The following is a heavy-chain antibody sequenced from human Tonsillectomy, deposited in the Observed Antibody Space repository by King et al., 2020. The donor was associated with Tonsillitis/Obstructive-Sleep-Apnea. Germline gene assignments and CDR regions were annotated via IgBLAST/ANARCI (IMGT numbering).Heavy chain of an antibody. Sequence: VQLVESGGGLIQPGRSLRLSCTTSGFTFGDYAMSWVRQAPGKGLEWVGFIRGKAYDGTTTYAASVKGRFTISRDDSKNIAYLQMNSLKTDDTAVYYCSRNVGQHLRGYYYYYMDVWGKGTTVTVSS. D-gene: IGHD1-26*01. CDR1: GFTFGDYA. CDR2: IRGKAYDGTT. V-gene: IGHV3-49*04. CDR3: SRNVGQHLRGYYYYYMDV. J-gene: IGHJ6*03.